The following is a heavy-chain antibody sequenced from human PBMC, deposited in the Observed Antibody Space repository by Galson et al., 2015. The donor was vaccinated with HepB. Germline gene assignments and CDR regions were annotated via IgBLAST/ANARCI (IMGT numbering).Heavy chain of an antibody. CDR3: TTPGAGATYYYYGMDV. Sequence: SLRLSCAASGFTFSNAWMSWVRQAPGKGLEWVGRIKSKTDGGTTDYAAPVKGRFTISRGDSKNTLYLQMNSLKTEDTAVYYCTTPGAGATYYYYGMDVWGQGTTVTVSS. D-gene: IGHD5-24*01. V-gene: IGHV3-15*01. CDR1: GFTFSNAW. J-gene: IGHJ6*02. CDR2: IKSKTDGGTT.